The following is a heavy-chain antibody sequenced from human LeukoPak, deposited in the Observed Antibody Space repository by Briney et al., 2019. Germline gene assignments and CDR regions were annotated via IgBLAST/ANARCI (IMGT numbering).Heavy chain of an antibody. CDR1: GFTFSSYS. J-gene: IGHJ4*02. CDR2: ISSSSSYI. CDR3: ARDPSLYGDYEVGFDY. V-gene: IGHV3-21*01. D-gene: IGHD4-17*01. Sequence: PGGSLRLSCAASGFTFSSYSMNWVRQAPGKGLEWVSSISSSSSYIYYADSVKGRFTISRDNAKNSLYLQMNSLRAEDTAVYYCARDPSLYGDYEVGFDYWGQGTLVTVSS.